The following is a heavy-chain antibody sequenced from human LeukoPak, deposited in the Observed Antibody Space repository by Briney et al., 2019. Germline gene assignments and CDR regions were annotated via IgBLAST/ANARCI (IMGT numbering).Heavy chain of an antibody. Sequence: GGSLRLSCAASGFTFGSIGMHWVGRAPGKGREGLAFIRYDGTNKYYAVSVKGRFTISRDNSKNTMYLQMNSLRAEDTAVYFCATGRDTAMVRLDYWGQGTLVTVSS. J-gene: IGHJ4*02. CDR1: GFTFGSIG. CDR3: ATGRDTAMVRLDY. V-gene: IGHV3-30*02. D-gene: IGHD5-18*01. CDR2: IRYDGTNK.